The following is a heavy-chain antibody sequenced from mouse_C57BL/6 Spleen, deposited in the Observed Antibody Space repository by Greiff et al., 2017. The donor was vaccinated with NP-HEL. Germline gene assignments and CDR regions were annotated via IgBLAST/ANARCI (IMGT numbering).Heavy chain of an antibody. Sequence: VQLQQSGAELVRPGSSVKLSCKASGYTFTSYWMHWVKQRPIQGLEWIGNIDPSDSETHYNQKFKDKATLTVDKSSSTAYMQLSSLTSEDSAVYYCARSTVAMDYWGQGTSVTVSS. CDR2: IDPSDSET. V-gene: IGHV1-52*01. D-gene: IGHD4-1*02. CDR1: GYTFTSYW. J-gene: IGHJ4*01. CDR3: ARSTVAMDY.